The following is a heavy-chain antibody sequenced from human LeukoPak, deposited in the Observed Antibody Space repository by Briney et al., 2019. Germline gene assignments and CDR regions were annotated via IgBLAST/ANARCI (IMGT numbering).Heavy chain of an antibody. CDR3: ARDNLMIVPASPYYYYYGMDV. V-gene: IGHV3-53*01. Sequence: GGSLRLSCAASGFTVSSNYMSWVRQAPGKGLEWVSVIYSGGSTYYADSVKGRFTISRDNSKNTLYLQMNSLRAEDTAVYYCARDNLMIVPASPYYYYYGMDVWGQGTTVTVSS. J-gene: IGHJ6*02. CDR2: IYSGGST. D-gene: IGHD2-2*01. CDR1: GFTVSSNY.